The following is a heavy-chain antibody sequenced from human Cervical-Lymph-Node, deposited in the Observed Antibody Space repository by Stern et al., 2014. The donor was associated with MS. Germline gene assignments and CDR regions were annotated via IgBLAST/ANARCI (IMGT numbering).Heavy chain of an antibody. D-gene: IGHD2-15*01. CDR3: ARDEGCSGGSCYLLYYYYGMDV. CDR1: GFTFSSYS. V-gene: IGHV3-21*01. Sequence: EVQLVESGGGLVKPGGSLGLSCAASGFTFSSYSMNWVRQAPGKGLEWVSSISSSSSSIYYADSVKGRFTISRDNAKNSLYLQMNSLRAEDTAVYYCARDEGCSGGSCYLLYYYYGMDVWGQGTTVTVSS. CDR2: ISSSSSSI. J-gene: IGHJ6*02.